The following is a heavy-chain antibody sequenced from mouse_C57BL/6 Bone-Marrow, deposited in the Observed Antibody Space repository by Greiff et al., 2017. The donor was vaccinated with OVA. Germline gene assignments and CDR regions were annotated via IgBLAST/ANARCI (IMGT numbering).Heavy chain of an antibody. J-gene: IGHJ4*01. D-gene: IGHD2-1*01. CDR3: ARMGDGNYDGDMDY. V-gene: IGHV8-8*01. CDR1: GFSLSTFGMG. Sequence: QVTLKVSGPGILQPSQTLSLTCSFSGFSLSTFGMGVGWIRQPSGTGLEWLAHIWWDDDKYYNPALKSQLTISKDTSKNQVVLKIANVDTADTATYYCARMGDGNYDGDMDYWGQGTSVTVSS. CDR2: IWWDDDK.